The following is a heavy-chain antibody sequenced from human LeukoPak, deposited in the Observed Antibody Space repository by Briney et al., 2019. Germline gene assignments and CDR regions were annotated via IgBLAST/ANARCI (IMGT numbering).Heavy chain of an antibody. J-gene: IGHJ5*02. CDR1: GYSFTSYW. D-gene: IGHD4-17*01. V-gene: IGHV5-51*01. CDR3: ARRDYGDYHYSECNWFDP. CDR2: IYPGDSDT. Sequence: GESLKISCKGSGYSFTSYWIGWVRQMPGKGLEWMGIIYPGDSDTRYSPSFQGQVTISADKSISTAYLQWSSLKASDTAMYYCARRDYGDYHYSECNWFDPGGQGTLVTVSA.